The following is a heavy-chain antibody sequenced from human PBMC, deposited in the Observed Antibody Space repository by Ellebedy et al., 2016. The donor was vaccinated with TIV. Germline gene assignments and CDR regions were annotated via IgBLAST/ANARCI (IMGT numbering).Heavy chain of an antibody. V-gene: IGHV3-9*01. J-gene: IGHJ4*02. CDR3: AKDIADGGNVFDY. CDR1: GFTFDDYT. CDR2: ISWNSGSI. Sequence: SLKISXAASGFTFDDYTMHWVRQAPGKSLEWVSGISWNSGSIGYADSVKGRFTISRDNAKNSLYLQMNSLRAEDTALYYCAKDIADGGNVFDYWGQGTLVTVSS. D-gene: IGHD4-23*01.